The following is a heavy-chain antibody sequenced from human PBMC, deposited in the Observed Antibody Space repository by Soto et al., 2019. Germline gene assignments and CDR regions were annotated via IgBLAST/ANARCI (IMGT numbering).Heavy chain of an antibody. Sequence: QVQLVQSGAEVKKPGSSVKVSCKASGGTFSSYTISWVRQAPGQGLEWMGRIIPILGIANYAQKFQGRVTXIAXKXTSTAYMELSSLRSEDTAVYYCANSGYDFNYYGMDVWGQGTTVTVSS. V-gene: IGHV1-69*02. J-gene: IGHJ6*02. CDR2: IIPILGIA. CDR3: ANSGYDFNYYGMDV. CDR1: GGTFSSYT. D-gene: IGHD5-12*01.